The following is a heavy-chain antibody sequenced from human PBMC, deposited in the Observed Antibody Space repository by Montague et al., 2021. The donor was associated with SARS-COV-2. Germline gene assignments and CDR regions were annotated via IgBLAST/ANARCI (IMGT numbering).Heavy chain of an antibody. CDR3: ARHMGWNVAPYYFDY. D-gene: IGHD1-1*01. CDR2: IFYDGTS. J-gene: IGHJ4*02. CDR1: GVSISSAHYC. Sequence: SETLSLTCTVSGVSISSAHYCWGWVRQTPGKGLEWIGHIFYDGTSRSNPSLNSRVTISVDTSKSQLSLRLSSVTAADTAVYFCARHMGWNVAPYYFDYWGQGTVVTVSS. V-gene: IGHV4-39*01.